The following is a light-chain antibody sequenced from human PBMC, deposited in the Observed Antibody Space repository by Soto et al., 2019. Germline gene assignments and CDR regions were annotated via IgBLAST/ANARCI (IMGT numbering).Light chain of an antibody. CDR1: QSVLYSPGNRNF. CDR2: RAS. V-gene: IGKV4-1*01. CDR3: QQYYSLPYT. Sequence: DFVMTQSPDSLAVSLGERATINCKSSQSVLYSPGNRNFLAWYQQKAGQPPKLIIYRASSRASGVPDRISGSGSPTDFTLTISSLQAEDVAVYYCQQYYSLPYTFGQGTKLEIK. J-gene: IGKJ2*01.